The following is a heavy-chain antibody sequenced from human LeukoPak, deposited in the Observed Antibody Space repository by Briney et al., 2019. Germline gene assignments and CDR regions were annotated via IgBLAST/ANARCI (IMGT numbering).Heavy chain of an antibody. J-gene: IGHJ4*02. D-gene: IGHD6-13*01. CDR1: GGFISSSSYY. Sequence: SETLSLTCTVSGGFISSSSYYWGWIRQPPGKGLEWIGSIYYSGSTYYNPSLKSRVTISVDTSKNQFSLKLSSVTAADTAVYYCARYNPPAAGTWYYFDYWGQGTLVTVSS. V-gene: IGHV4-39*07. CDR2: IYYSGST. CDR3: ARYNPPAAGTWYYFDY.